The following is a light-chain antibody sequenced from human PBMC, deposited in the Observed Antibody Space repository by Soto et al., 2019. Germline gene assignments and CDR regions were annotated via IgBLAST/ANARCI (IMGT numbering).Light chain of an antibody. CDR2: DAS. V-gene: IGKV1-5*01. CDR1: QSITKW. CDR3: QQYNSYWT. J-gene: IGKJ1*01. Sequence: DIQMTQSPSTLSASVVDRVTITCLASQSITKWLSWYQQKPGKVPQLLIYDASSLGTVVPSRFSGSGSGTDFTLTISCLQSEDFATYYCQQYNSYWTFGQGTKVDI.